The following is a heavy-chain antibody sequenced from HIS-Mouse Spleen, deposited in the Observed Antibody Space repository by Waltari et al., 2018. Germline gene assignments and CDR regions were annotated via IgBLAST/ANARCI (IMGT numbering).Heavy chain of an antibody. V-gene: IGHV4-39*07. CDR3: AREIPYSSSWYDWYFDL. D-gene: IGHD6-13*01. Sequence: QLQLQESGPGLVKPSETLSLTCTVSGGSISSSSYYWGWIRQPPGKGLGWIGRIYYSGGTYYNPSRKRRVTVSVDTSKNQFSLKLSSVTAADTAVYYCAREIPYSSSWYDWYFDLWGRGTLVTVSS. CDR2: IYYSGGT. CDR1: GGSISSSSYY. J-gene: IGHJ2*01.